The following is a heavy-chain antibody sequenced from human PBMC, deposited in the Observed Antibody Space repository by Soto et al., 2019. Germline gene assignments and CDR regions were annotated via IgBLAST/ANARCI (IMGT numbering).Heavy chain of an antibody. CDR1: GYTFTSYD. V-gene: IGHV1-18*01. D-gene: IGHD3-3*01. CDR2: ISAYNGNT. Sequence: ASVKVSCKASGYTFTSYDINCVRQAPGQGLEWMGWISAYNGNTNYAQKLQGRVTMTTDTSTSTAYMELRSLRSDDTAVYYCAGVVDGFWSGYSYWGQGTLVTVSS. CDR3: AGVVDGFWSGYSY. J-gene: IGHJ4*02.